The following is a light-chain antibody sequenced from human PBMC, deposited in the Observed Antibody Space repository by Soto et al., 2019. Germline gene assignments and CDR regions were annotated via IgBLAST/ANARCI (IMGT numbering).Light chain of an antibody. CDR3: QQSYSTPWT. V-gene: IGKV1-39*01. J-gene: IGKJ1*01. CDR1: QSINIY. CDR2: AAS. Sequence: IQMTQSPSSLSASVGDRVTITCRAIQSINIYLNWYQQKPGKAPNTLIYAASSLHSGVPIRFSGSGAGTDFTLTISSLQPQDFATYYCQQSYSTPWTFGQGTKVQLK.